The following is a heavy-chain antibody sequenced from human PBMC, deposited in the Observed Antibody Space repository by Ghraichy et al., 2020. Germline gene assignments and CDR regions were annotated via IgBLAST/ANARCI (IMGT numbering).Heavy chain of an antibody. CDR3: ARGPVPGPKAVAGHTPSDY. V-gene: IGHV4-34*01. D-gene: IGHD6-19*01. Sequence: SETLSLTCAVYGGSFSGYYWSWIRQPPGKGLEWIGEINHSGSTNYNPSLKSRVTISVDTSKNQFSLKLSSVTAADTAVYYCARGPVPGPKAVAGHTPSDYWGQGTLVTVSS. J-gene: IGHJ4*02. CDR2: INHSGST. CDR1: GGSFSGYY.